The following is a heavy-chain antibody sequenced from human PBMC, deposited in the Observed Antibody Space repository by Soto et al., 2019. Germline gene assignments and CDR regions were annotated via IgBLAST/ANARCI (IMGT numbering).Heavy chain of an antibody. V-gene: IGHV1-18*01. J-gene: IGHJ6*02. CDR1: GFTFSDYG. Sequence: ASVKVSCKASGFTFSDYGLRWVRQAPGQPLAWMGWVSGDNINSKYSQKFQGRLTMTTDTSTATASMELRSLTSDDTAVSYCGREGQQLAQEKYYQFNGMDVWGQGTTVTVSS. CDR3: GREGQQLAQEKYYQFNGMDV. CDR2: VSGDNINS. D-gene: IGHD6-13*01.